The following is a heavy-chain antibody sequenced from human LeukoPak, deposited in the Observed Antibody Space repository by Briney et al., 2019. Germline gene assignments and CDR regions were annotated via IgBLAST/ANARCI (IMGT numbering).Heavy chain of an antibody. Sequence: PGGSLRLSCAASGFTFSSYAMSWVRQAPGKGLEWVSAISDSGNSTYYADSVKGRFTISRDNSKNTLYLQLNSLRAEDTAVYYCAKGEVAATPYYFDYWGQGTLVTVSS. J-gene: IGHJ4*02. D-gene: IGHD6-19*01. CDR1: GFTFSSYA. CDR3: AKGEVAATPYYFDY. CDR2: ISDSGNST. V-gene: IGHV3-23*01.